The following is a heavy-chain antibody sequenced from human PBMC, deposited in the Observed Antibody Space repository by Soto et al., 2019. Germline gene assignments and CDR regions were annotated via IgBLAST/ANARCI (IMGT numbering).Heavy chain of an antibody. J-gene: IGHJ6*02. Sequence: PGGSLRLSCTASGFTFRTYAMHWVRQAPGTGLEWVAVISYEGSNIYYADSVKGRFTISRDDSKKTLYLQMNSLRPEDTAVYYCARDLRAVAGYYSYAMDVWGQGTTVTVSS. CDR1: GFTFRTYA. CDR2: ISYEGSNI. D-gene: IGHD6-19*01. V-gene: IGHV3-30-3*01. CDR3: ARDLRAVAGYYSYAMDV.